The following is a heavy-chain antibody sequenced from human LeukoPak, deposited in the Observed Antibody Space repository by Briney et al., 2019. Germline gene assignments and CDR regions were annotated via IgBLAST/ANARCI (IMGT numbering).Heavy chain of an antibody. CDR1: GFTFSGYY. Sequence: GGSLRLSCEASGFTFSGYYMSWIRLTPGKGLDWISYITPGGTNIYYADSVKGRFTVSRDNAKNSLSLQMNSLRAEDTAMYYCARQAIGYSSKPDAFDIWGQGTMVTVSS. J-gene: IGHJ3*02. V-gene: IGHV3-11*01. D-gene: IGHD6-13*01. CDR2: ITPGGTNI. CDR3: ARQAIGYSSKPDAFDI.